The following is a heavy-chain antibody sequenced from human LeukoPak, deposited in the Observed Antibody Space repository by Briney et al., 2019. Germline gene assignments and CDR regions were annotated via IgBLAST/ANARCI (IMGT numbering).Heavy chain of an antibody. CDR3: ATGGSYGPLFDF. D-gene: IGHD1-26*01. V-gene: IGHV4-59*01. J-gene: IGHJ4*02. CDR1: GGSIGSNY. CDR2: IYYSGST. Sequence: PSETLSLTCTVSGGSIGSNYWSWIRQPPGKGLEWIGYIYYSGSTNYNPSLKSRVTISVDTSKNQFSLRLSSVTAADTAMYYCATGGSYGPLFDFWGQGTLVTVSS.